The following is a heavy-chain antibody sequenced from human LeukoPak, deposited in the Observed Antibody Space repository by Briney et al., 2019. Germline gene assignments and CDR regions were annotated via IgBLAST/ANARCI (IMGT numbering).Heavy chain of an antibody. CDR3: ARAWTTVTTGCGWFDP. CDR1: GFTFSNYA. V-gene: IGHV3-21*01. D-gene: IGHD4-17*01. J-gene: IGHJ5*02. Sequence: PGGSLRLSCAASGFTFSNYAMNWVRQAPGKGLEWVSSISGASTDIYYADSVKGRFTISRDNAKNSLYLQMNSLRAEDTAVYYCARAWTTVTTGCGWFDPWGQGTLVTVSS. CDR2: ISGASTDI.